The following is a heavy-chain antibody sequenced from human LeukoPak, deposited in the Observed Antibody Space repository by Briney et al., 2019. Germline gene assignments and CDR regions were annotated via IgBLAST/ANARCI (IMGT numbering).Heavy chain of an antibody. Sequence: ASVKVSCKASGYTFTSYYMHWVRQAPGQGLEWMGIINPSGGSTSYAQKFQGRVTMTRDMSTSTVHMELSSLRSEDTAVYYCAKDREAYYYDSSGYHLDYWGQGTLVTVSS. CDR3: AKDREAYYYDSSGYHLDY. J-gene: IGHJ4*02. D-gene: IGHD3-22*01. CDR2: INPSGGST. V-gene: IGHV1-46*01. CDR1: GYTFTSYY.